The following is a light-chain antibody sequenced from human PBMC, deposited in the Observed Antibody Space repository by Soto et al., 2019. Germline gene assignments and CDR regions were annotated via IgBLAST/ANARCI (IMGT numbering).Light chain of an antibody. Sequence: AIQMTQSPSSLSASVGDRVTITCRAGQNIRDDLSWYQQRPGKAPKLLIYAASSLQSGVPSRFSGTRSGTDFTLTISSLQPEDFATSYCLQHYNYPRTFGRGTKVDI. CDR1: QNIRDD. J-gene: IGKJ1*01. CDR2: AAS. V-gene: IGKV1-6*01. CDR3: LQHYNYPRT.